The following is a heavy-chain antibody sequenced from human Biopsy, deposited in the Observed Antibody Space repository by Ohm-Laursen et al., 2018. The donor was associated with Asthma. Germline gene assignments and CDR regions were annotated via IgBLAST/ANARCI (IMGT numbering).Heavy chain of an antibody. V-gene: IGHV4-31*03. CDR1: GDSITSGGYC. J-gene: IGHJ4*02. CDR3: SRIPRRSGSYFVDY. CDR2: IHHSGTS. Sequence: TLSLTCSVSGDSITSGGYCWDWIRQHPGKGLEWIGCIHHSGTSYFNPSLKSRVSFSRDTSKNQFSLRLSSVTAADTAMYYCSRIPRRSGSYFVDYWGQGTLVTVSS. D-gene: IGHD3-22*01.